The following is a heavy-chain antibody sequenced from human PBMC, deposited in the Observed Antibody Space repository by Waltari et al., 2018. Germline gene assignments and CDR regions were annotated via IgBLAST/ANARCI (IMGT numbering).Heavy chain of an antibody. CDR3: ARDPNSSGYPTYFDY. CDR2: IRYDGSNK. J-gene: IGHJ4*02. D-gene: IGHD3-22*01. CDR1: GFTFNIYG. V-gene: IGHV3-30*02. Sequence: QVQLVESGGGVVQPRGSLRLSCAASGFTFNIYGMHWVRQAPGKGLEWVAFIRYDGSNKYYVDSVKGRFTISRDNSKNTLHLQMNSLSEEDTAVYYCARDPNSSGYPTYFDYWGQGTLVTVSS.